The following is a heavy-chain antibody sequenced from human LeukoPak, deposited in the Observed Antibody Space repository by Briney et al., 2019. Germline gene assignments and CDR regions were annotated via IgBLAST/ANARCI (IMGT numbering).Heavy chain of an antibody. J-gene: IGHJ4*02. D-gene: IGHD6-13*01. CDR3: AGSYGQIAAAAGY. Sequence: ASETLSLTCTVSGGSISSYYWSWIRQPPGKGLEWIGEIYHSGSTNYNPSLKSRVTISVDKSKNQFSLKLSSVTAADTAVYYCAGSYGQIAAAAGYWGQGTLVTVSS. CDR2: IYHSGST. V-gene: IGHV4-59*12. CDR1: GGSISSYY.